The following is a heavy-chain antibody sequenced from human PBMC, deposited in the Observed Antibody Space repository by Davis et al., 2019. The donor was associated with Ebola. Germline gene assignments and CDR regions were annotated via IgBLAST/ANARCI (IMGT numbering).Heavy chain of an antibody. CDR1: GFTFSSYA. J-gene: IGHJ4*02. CDR2: VSASCVDT. V-gene: IGHV3-23*01. D-gene: IGHD6-13*01. CDR3: AKGRSEAATGPTREFDY. Sequence: GESLKISCAASGFTFSSYAMTWVRQAPGKGLEWVSVVSASCVDTFYADSVKGRFTISRDNSKNTLNVQMDSLRAEDTAMYYCAKGRSEAATGPTREFDYWGQGTLVTVSS.